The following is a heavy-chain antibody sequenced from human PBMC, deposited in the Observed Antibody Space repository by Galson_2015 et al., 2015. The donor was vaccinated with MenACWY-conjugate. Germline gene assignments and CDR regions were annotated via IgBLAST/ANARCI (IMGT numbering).Heavy chain of an antibody. CDR1: GGTLSGYP. CDR3: ARDRDGGGQLRGSNFAY. V-gene: IGHV1-69*01. CDR2: IIPMFGTA. J-gene: IGHJ4*02. Sequence: VKVSCKASGGTLSGYPVSWVRPAPGHGLEWMGGIIPMFGTANYAQKFQGRVSITADASTSTAYMELSSLRSEDTAVYYCARDRDGGGQLRGSNFAYWGQGTLVTVSS. D-gene: IGHD5-24*01.